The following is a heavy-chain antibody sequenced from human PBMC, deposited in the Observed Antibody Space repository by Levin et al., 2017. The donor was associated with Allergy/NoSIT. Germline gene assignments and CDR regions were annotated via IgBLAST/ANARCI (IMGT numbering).Heavy chain of an antibody. D-gene: IGHD2-8*02. CDR1: GLTFSTYA. CDR2: INGNGDGT. V-gene: IGHV3-23*01. Sequence: SCAASGLTFSTYAMTWVRQAPGKGLEWVSGINGNGDGTYYADSVNGRFTVSRDNAKNTLYLQVDSLRADDTAVYYCAKETGLAGGVSFDCWGQGTLVTVSS. CDR3: AKETGLAGGVSFDC. J-gene: IGHJ4*02.